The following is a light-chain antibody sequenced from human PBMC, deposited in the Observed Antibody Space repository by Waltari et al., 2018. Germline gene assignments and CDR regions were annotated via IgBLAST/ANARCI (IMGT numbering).Light chain of an antibody. Sequence: DIQMTQSPSSLSASVGDRVTITCRASQNIDNFLNWFQQKPGEAPKLLIYATSNLQTGVPSRFSGSGSGTDFALTISSLQPEDFATYYCQQSYSLFALTFGGGTKVEI. CDR1: QNIDNF. J-gene: IGKJ4*01. CDR3: QQSYSLFALT. V-gene: IGKV1-39*01. CDR2: ATS.